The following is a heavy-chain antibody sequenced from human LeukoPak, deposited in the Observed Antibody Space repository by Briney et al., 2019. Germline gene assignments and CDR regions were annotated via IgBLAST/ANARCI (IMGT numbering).Heavy chain of an antibody. CDR2: INHSGST. J-gene: IGHJ4*02. V-gene: IGHV4-34*01. CDR1: GGSFSGYY. Sequence: SETLSLTCAVYGGSFSGYYWSWIRQPAGKGLEWIGEINHSGSTNYNPSLKSRVTISVDTPKNQFSLKLSSVTAADTAVYYCARARFDYWGQGTLVTVSS. CDR3: ARARFDY.